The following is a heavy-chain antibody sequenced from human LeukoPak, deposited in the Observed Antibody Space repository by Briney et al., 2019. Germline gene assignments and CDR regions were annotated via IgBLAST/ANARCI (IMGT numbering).Heavy chain of an antibody. CDR1: GFTFSSYW. J-gene: IGHJ4*02. Sequence: PGGSLRLSCAASGFTFSSYWMSWVRQAPGKGLEWVANIKQDGSEKYYVDSVKGRFTISRDNAKNSLYLQMNSLRAEDKAVYYCARAGRITFGGVTYFGDWGQGTLVTVSS. D-gene: IGHD3-16*01. V-gene: IGHV3-7*01. CDR3: ARAGRITFGGVTYFGD. CDR2: IKQDGSEK.